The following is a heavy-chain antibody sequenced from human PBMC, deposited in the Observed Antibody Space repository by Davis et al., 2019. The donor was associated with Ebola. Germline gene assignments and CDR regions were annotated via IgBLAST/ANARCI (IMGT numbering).Heavy chain of an antibody. V-gene: IGHV3-21*01. CDR2: ISSSSSYI. Sequence: GESLKISCAASGFTFSSYSMNWVRQAPGQGLEWVSSISSSSSYIYYADLVKGRFTISRDNAKNSLYLQMNSLRAEDTAVYYCARVGGEQWLAWEFDYWGQGTLVTVSS. CDR3: ARVGGEQWLAWEFDY. J-gene: IGHJ4*02. D-gene: IGHD6-19*01. CDR1: GFTFSSYS.